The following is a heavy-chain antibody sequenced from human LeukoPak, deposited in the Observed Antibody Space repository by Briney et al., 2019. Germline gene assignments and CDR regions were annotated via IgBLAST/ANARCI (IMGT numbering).Heavy chain of an antibody. CDR2: IYYSGST. CDR1: GGSISSYY. J-gene: IGHJ4*02. D-gene: IGHD6-13*01. Sequence: SETLSLTCTVSGGSISSYYWSWIRQPPGEGLEWIGYIYYSGSTNYNPSLKSRVTISLDTSKNQFSLKLSSVTAADTAVYYCARDGYSSSWQAFDYWGQGTLVTVSS. V-gene: IGHV4-59*01. CDR3: ARDGYSSSWQAFDY.